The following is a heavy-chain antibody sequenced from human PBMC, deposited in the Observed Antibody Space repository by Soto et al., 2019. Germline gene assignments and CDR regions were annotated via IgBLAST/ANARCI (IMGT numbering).Heavy chain of an antibody. J-gene: IGHJ4*02. Sequence: GGSLRLSCAASGFTFSSYGMHWVRQAPGKGLEWVAVISYDGSNKYYADSVKGRFTISRDNSKNTLYLQMNSLRAEDTAVYYCAKDSTMGSGSYYKAYYFDYWGQGTLVTSPQ. V-gene: IGHV3-30*18. CDR2: ISYDGSNK. CDR1: GFTFSSYG. CDR3: AKDSTMGSGSYYKAYYFDY. D-gene: IGHD3-10*01.